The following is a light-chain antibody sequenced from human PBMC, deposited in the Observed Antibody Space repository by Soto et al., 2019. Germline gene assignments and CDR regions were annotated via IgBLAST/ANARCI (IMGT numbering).Light chain of an antibody. V-gene: IGKV1-6*01. J-gene: IGKJ1*01. Sequence: IQMTQSPSTLSASVGDRVTITCRASQSISSWLAWYQQKPGKAPQLLIYAASTLQSGVPPRFSGSGSGTDFSLTISSLQPEDFATYYCLQDYNFPRTFGQGTKVDIK. CDR1: QSISSW. CDR2: AAS. CDR3: LQDYNFPRT.